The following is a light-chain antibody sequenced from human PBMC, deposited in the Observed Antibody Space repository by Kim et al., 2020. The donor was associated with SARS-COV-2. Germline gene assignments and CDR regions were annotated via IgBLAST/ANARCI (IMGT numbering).Light chain of an antibody. CDR2: AAS. CDR3: QQLNSYPYT. CDR1: QGISSY. V-gene: IGKV1-9*01. J-gene: IGKJ2*01. Sequence: TQLTQSPSSLSASVGDRVTITCRASQGISSYLAWYQLKPGKAPKLLIYAASTLQSGVPSRFSGSGSGTDFTLTISSLQPEDFATYYCQQLNSYPYTFGQGTKLET.